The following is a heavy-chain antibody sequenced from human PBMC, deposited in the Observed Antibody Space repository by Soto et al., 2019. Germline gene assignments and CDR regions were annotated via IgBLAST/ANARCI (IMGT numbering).Heavy chain of an antibody. Sequence: ASVKVSCKASGDVFRSYGINWVRQAPGQGLEWMGGIIPISGTTNYAQKFQGRVAITADESTDTVYMELSRLRSEDTAVYFCARVRCFNGLCHTADYGLDVWGQGTTVTVSS. CDR1: GDVFRSYG. V-gene: IGHV1-69*13. CDR3: ARVRCFNGLCHTADYGLDV. D-gene: IGHD2-8*01. J-gene: IGHJ6*02. CDR2: IIPISGTT.